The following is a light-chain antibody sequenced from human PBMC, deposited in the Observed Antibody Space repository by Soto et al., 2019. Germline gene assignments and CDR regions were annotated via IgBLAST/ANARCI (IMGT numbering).Light chain of an antibody. CDR1: QSIDSD. CDR3: QEYNTWPWT. V-gene: IGKV3-15*01. Sequence: EIVMTQSPATLSVPSGERVTLSCWASQSIDSDLAWYQQKPGQAPRLLIFGASTRATGIPARFSGSGSGTEFILTISSLQSEDFAVYYCQEYNTWPWTFGQGTKVDIK. J-gene: IGKJ1*01. CDR2: GAS.